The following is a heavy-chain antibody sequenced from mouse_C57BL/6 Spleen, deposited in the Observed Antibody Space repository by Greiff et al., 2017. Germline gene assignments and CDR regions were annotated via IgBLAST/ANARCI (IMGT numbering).Heavy chain of an antibody. CDR3: ARTGSMDY. V-gene: IGHV5-12*01. CDR1: GFTFSDYY. J-gene: IGHJ4*01. Sequence: EVQLQESGGGLVQPGGSLKLSCAASGFTFSDYYMYWVRQTPEKRLEWVAYISNGGGSTYYPDTVKGRFTISRDNAKNTLYLQMSRLKSEDTAMYYCARTGSMDYWGQGTSVTVSS. CDR2: ISNGGGST. D-gene: IGHD4-1*01.